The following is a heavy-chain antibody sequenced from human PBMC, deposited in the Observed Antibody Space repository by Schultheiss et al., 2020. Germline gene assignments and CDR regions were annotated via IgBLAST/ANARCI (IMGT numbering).Heavy chain of an antibody. CDR1: GGSISNSSYY. J-gene: IGHJ5*02. D-gene: IGHD1-7*01. CDR3: ARDRTIGYNWFEP. Sequence: SQTLSLTCTVSGGSISNSSYYWAWIRQHPGKGLEWIGYIYYSGSTYYNPSLKSRVTISVDTSKNQFSLKLSSVTAADTAVYYCARDRTIGYNWFEPWGQGTLVTVSS. CDR2: IYYSGST. V-gene: IGHV4-31*03.